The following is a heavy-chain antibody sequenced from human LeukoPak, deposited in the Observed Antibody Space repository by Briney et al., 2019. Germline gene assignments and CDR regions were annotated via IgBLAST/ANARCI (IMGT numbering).Heavy chain of an antibody. CDR3: ARYAWFGELLGAFDI. Sequence: ASVKVSCKASGYTFTSYAMNWVRQAPGQGLEWMGWINTNTGNPTYAQGFTGRFVFSLDTSVSTAYLQISSLKAEDTAVYYCARYAWFGELLGAFDIWGQGTMVTVSS. D-gene: IGHD3-10*01. V-gene: IGHV7-4-1*02. J-gene: IGHJ3*02. CDR1: GYTFTSYA. CDR2: INTNTGNP.